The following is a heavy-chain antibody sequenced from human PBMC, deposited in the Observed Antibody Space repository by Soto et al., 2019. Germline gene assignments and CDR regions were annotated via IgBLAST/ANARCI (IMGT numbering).Heavy chain of an antibody. V-gene: IGHV4-4*02. Sequence: SQTLSLTCAVSDSSISSDNWWTWVRQPPGQGLEWIAEIYHSGRTNYNPSLKSRVTISVDKSKTQFSLNLNSVTAADTAVYYCARNYAQQPKTTWPLNVWGQGTMVTVSS. D-gene: IGHD6-13*01. CDR2: IYHSGRT. J-gene: IGHJ3*01. CDR3: ARNYAQQPKTTWPLNV. CDR1: DSSISSDNW.